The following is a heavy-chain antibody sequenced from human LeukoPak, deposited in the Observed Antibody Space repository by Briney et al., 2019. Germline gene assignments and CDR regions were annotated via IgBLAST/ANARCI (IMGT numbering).Heavy chain of an antibody. D-gene: IGHD3-9*01. V-gene: IGHV3-7*01. CDR1: GFTFSSYW. CDR2: IKQDGSEK. Sequence: GGSLRLSCAASGFTFSSYWMSWVRQAPGKGLEWVANIKQDGSEKYYVDSVKGRFTISRDNAKNSLYLQMNSLRAEDTAVYYCARANDNYYYYYMDVWGKGTTVTISS. J-gene: IGHJ6*03. CDR3: ARANDNYYYYYMDV.